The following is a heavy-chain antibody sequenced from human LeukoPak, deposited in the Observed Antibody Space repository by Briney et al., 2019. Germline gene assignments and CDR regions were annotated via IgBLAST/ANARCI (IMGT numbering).Heavy chain of an antibody. CDR3: ARGGENSGFDY. Sequence: GGSLRLSCEDSGFTFRSYEMNWVRQAPGKGLEWVSSISSLSNYIYYADSVKGRFTISRDNAKNSLYLQMNSLRAEDTALYYCARGGENSGFDYWGQGTLVIVSS. CDR1: GFTFRSYE. CDR2: ISSLSNYI. V-gene: IGHV3-21*01. D-gene: IGHD6-19*01. J-gene: IGHJ4*02.